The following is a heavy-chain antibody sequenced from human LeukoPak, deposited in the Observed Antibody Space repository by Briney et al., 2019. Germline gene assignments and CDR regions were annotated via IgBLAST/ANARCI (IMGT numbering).Heavy chain of an antibody. CDR2: INPNSGGT. Sequence: ASVKVSCKASGYTFTGYYMHWVRQAPGQGREWMGWINPNSGGTNYAQKFQGRVTMTRDTSISTAYMELRRLRSDDTAVYYCARERITMVRGVITKSPYNWFDPWGQGTLVTVSS. CDR1: GYTFTGYY. CDR3: ARERITMVRGVITKSPYNWFDP. V-gene: IGHV1-2*02. D-gene: IGHD3-10*01. J-gene: IGHJ5*02.